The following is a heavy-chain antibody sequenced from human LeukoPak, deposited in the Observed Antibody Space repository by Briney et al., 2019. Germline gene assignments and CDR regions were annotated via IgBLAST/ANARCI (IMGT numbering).Heavy chain of an antibody. V-gene: IGHV3-23*01. J-gene: IGHJ5*02. Sequence: GGSLRLSCAASGFTFSSYAMSWVRRAPGKGLEWVSAISGSGGSTYYADSVKGRFTISRDNSKNTLYLQMNSLRAEDTAVYYCAKSYYGDFGNWFDPWGQGTLVTVSS. CDR3: AKSYYGDFGNWFDP. CDR1: GFTFSSYA. D-gene: IGHD4-17*01. CDR2: ISGSGGST.